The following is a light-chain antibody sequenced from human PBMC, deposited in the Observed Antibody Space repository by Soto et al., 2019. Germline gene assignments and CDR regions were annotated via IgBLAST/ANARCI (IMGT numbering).Light chain of an antibody. CDR2: GAS. V-gene: IGKV3-20*01. Sequence: EIVLTQSPGTLSLSPGERATLSCKASQSVTSRYLAWYQQKPGQAPRLLIYGASSRATGIPVRFSGSGSGTDFTLPISRLEPEDFAVYFCQQYNNSPEYTFGQGTKLEIK. CDR1: QSVTSRY. J-gene: IGKJ2*01. CDR3: QQYNNSPEYT.